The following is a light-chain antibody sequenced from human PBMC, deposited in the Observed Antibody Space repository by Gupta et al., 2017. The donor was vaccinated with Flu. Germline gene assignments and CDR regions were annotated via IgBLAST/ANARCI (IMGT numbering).Light chain of an antibody. CDR3: QQYDTSKT. CDR1: QSVSSSY. Sequence: EIVLTQSPGTLSLSPGERATLSCRASQSVSSSYLAWYQQKPGQAPRLLIYGASIRATGIPDRFSGTGSGTDFTLTISRLEPEDFAVYYCQQYDTSKTFGQGTKVEVK. CDR2: GAS. V-gene: IGKV3-20*01. J-gene: IGKJ1*01.